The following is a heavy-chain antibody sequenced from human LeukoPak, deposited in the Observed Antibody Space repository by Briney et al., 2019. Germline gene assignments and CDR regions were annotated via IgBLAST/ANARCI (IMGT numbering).Heavy chain of an antibody. CDR2: INPSVGST. Sequence: ASVKVSCKASGYTFTSYYMHWVRQAPVQVLDLMGIINPSVGSTSYAQKFQGRVTMTRDMSTSTVYMELSSLRSEDTAVYYCARDGARSTMVRGGNPPYYYYYMDVWGKGTTVTVSS. J-gene: IGHJ6*03. D-gene: IGHD3-10*01. CDR1: GYTFTSYY. V-gene: IGHV1-46*01. CDR3: ARDGARSTMVRGGNPPYYYYYMDV.